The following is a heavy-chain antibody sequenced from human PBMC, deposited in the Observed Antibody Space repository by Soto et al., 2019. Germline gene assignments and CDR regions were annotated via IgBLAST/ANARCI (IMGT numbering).Heavy chain of an antibody. CDR1: GYTFPSYG. V-gene: IGHV1-18*01. Sequence: ASVKVSCKASGYTFPSYGISWLRQAPGQGLEWMGWISAYNGNTNYAQKLQGRVTMTTDTSTSTAYMELRSLRSDDTAVYYCARDFPDIVVVPAATIFDYWGQGTLVTVSS. CDR2: ISAYNGNT. D-gene: IGHD2-2*01. J-gene: IGHJ4*02. CDR3: ARDFPDIVVVPAATIFDY.